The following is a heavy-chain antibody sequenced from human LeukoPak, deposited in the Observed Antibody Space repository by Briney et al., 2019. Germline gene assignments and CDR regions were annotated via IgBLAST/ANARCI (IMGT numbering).Heavy chain of an antibody. V-gene: IGHV4-34*01. CDR1: GGSFSGYY. J-gene: IGHJ4*02. CDR2: INHSGSI. D-gene: IGHD5-18*01. CDR3: ARGHASYSYGFRY. Sequence: PSETLSLTCAVYGGSFSGYYWSWIRQPPGKGLEWIGEINHSGSINYNPSLKSRVTISVDTSKNQFSLKLSSVTAADTAVYYCARGHASYSYGFRYWGQGTLVTVSS.